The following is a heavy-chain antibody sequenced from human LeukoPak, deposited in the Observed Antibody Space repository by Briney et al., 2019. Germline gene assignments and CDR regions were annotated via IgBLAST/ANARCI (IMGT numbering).Heavy chain of an antibody. D-gene: IGHD3-9*01. CDR3: ARHNPLRYFDWLLPDY. CDR1: GYSFTSYW. J-gene: IGHJ4*02. CDR2: IYPGDSDT. Sequence: GESPKISCKGSGYSFTSYWIGWVRQMPGKGLEWMGIIYPGDSDTRYSPSFQGQVTISADKSISTAYLQWSSLKASDTAMYYCARHNPLRYFDWLLPDYWGQGTLVTVSS. V-gene: IGHV5-51*01.